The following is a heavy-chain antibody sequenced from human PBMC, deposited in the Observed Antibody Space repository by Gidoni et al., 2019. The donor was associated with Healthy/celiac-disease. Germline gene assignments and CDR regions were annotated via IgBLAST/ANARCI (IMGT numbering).Heavy chain of an antibody. J-gene: IGHJ4*02. CDR1: GDTYIGYY. Sequence: VQTVPSVDEVTKPGATVTVYYRATGDTYIGYYMPWVRRAPGQGHEWLVWINPHRGATTYSQNFQGRASFTSDTSSGTSYMDLRRLGSHDTAVYYCASSNGYLPFDYWCQGPLLTVSS. CDR3: ASSNGYLPFDY. V-gene: IGHV1-2*02. D-gene: IGHD2-8*01. CDR2: INPHRGAT.